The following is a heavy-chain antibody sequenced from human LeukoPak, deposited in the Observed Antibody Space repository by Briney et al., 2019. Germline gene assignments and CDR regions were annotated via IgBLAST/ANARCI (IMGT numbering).Heavy chain of an antibody. D-gene: IGHD4-17*01. CDR1: GGSLSSYY. V-gene: IGHV4-59*08. J-gene: IGHJ3*02. CDR3: ARQDYGDSHDAFDI. CDR2: IYYSGST. Sequence: SETLSLTCTVSGGSLSSYYWSWIRQPPGKGLEWIGYIYYSGSTNYNPSLKSRVTISVDTSKNQFSLKLSSVTAADTAVYYCARQDYGDSHDAFDIWGQGTMVTVSS.